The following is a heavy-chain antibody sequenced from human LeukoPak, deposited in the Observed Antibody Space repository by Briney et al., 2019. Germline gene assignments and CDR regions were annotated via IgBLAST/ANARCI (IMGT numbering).Heavy chain of an antibody. J-gene: IGHJ4*02. CDR1: GFIFSTYS. CDR3: ARDLLAVTTGGATY. D-gene: IGHD4-11*01. CDR2: ISSSGSSI. V-gene: IGHV3-21*01. Sequence: GGSLRLSCAASGFIFSTYSMNWVRQAPGKGLEWVSSISSSGSSIYYADSVKGRLTISRDNAKNSLYLQMNSLRAEDTAVYYCARDLLAVTTGGATYWGQGTLVTVSS.